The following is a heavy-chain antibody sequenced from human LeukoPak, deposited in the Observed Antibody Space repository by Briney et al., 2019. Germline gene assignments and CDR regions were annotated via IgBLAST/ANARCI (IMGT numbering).Heavy chain of an antibody. D-gene: IGHD3-3*01. Sequence: PSETLSLTCTVSGGSISSYYWSWIRQPPGKGLEWIGEINHSGSTNYNPSLKSRVTISVDTSKNQFSLKLSSVTAADTAVYYCARVSWSGYYNYYYGMDVWGQGTTVTVSS. CDR1: GGSISSYY. CDR3: ARVSWSGYYNYYYGMDV. CDR2: INHSGST. V-gene: IGHV4-34*01. J-gene: IGHJ6*02.